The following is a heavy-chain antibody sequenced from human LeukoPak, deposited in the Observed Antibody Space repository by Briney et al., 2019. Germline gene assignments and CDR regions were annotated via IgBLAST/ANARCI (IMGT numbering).Heavy chain of an antibody. CDR2: IGAGSGST. J-gene: IGHJ4*02. CDR1: GFPFRSYA. V-gene: IGHV3-23*01. CDR3: AKAEGYDILTGLDY. D-gene: IGHD3-9*01. Sequence: GGSLRLFCATSGFPFRSYAMRGVRQAPGRGREWVSCIGAGSGSTYYADSVKGRFTISRDNSKNPLYLQMNSLRTEDAAVYYCAKAEGYDILTGLDYWGQGTLVTVSS.